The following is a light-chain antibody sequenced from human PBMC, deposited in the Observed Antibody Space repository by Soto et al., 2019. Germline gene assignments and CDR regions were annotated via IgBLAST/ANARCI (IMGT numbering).Light chain of an antibody. CDR1: SSDVGGYNY. CDR2: DVS. V-gene: IGLV2-14*01. J-gene: IGLJ1*01. Sequence: QSALTQPASVSGSPGQSITISCTGTSSDVGGYNYVSWYQQHPGKAPKLMIHDVSNRPSGVSNRFSGSKSGNTASLTISGLQAEDEADYYCSSYTSSSTLFYVFGTGTKVTVL. CDR3: SSYTSSSTLFYV.